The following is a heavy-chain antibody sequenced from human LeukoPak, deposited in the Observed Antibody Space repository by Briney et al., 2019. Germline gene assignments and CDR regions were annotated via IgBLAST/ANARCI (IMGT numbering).Heavy chain of an antibody. Sequence: RATVKVSCKASGYTLIDYFVHWLQQAPGKGLEWMGRVDPEDGKTKYAEKFQGRVTKTADTSINTIYMELSSLRSDDTAVYFCAVKTPFDYWGQGTLVTVSS. CDR2: VDPEDGKT. J-gene: IGHJ4*02. CDR1: GYTLIDYF. V-gene: IGHV1-69-2*01. CDR3: AVKTPFDY.